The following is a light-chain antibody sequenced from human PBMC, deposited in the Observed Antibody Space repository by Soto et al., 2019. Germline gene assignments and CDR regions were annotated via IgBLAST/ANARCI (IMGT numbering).Light chain of an antibody. CDR1: QSVGSN. V-gene: IGKV3-11*01. Sequence: IVLIQSPATLSLSPGERATLSCRASQSVGSNLAWYQQNPGQAPRLLIFDASNRATGIPARFSGSGSGTDFILAISSLEPEDFVVYYCQQHSNWPLTFGGGTKVDIK. CDR3: QQHSNWPLT. CDR2: DAS. J-gene: IGKJ4*01.